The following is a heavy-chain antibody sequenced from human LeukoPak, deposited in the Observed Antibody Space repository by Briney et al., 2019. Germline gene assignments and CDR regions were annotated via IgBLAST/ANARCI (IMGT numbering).Heavy chain of an antibody. CDR2: IHYDGSNK. D-gene: IGHD4-17*01. V-gene: IGHV3-30*02. Sequence: PGGSLRLSCAASGFTFRSYGMHWVRQAPGKGLEWVAFIHYDGSNKYFADSVKGRFTISRDSSKNTLYVQMNSLRAEDTAVYYCARDPTTVTTPRWFDPWGKGTLVTVSS. J-gene: IGHJ5*02. CDR3: ARDPTTVTTPRWFDP. CDR1: GFTFRSYG.